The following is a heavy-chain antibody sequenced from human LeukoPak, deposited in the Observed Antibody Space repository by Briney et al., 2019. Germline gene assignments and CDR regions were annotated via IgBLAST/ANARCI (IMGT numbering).Heavy chain of an antibody. CDR3: ARGSWFGELLPFDY. D-gene: IGHD3-10*01. CDR1: GFTVSNNY. J-gene: IGHJ4*02. V-gene: IGHV3-66*01. Sequence: GGSLRLSCAASGFTVSNNYMSWVRQAPGKGLEWVSVIYSGGNTYYADSVKGRFTISRDNSKNTLYLQMNSLSAEDTAVYYCARGSWFGELLPFDYWAREPWSPSPQ. CDR2: IYSGGNT.